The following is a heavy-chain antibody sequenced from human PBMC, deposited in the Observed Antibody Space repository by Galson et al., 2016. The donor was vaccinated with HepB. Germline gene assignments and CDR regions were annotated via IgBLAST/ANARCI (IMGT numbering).Heavy chain of an antibody. J-gene: IGHJ5*02. Sequence: ETLSLTCTVSGGSISSRSYYWGWIRQPPGKGLEWIGSMYYSGSTYYNPSLKSRVIISVDTSKNQFSLKLTSVTAADTAVYYCARQDYSNNWFDPWGQGTPVTVSS. CDR1: GGSISSRSYY. V-gene: IGHV4-39*01. CDR3: ARQDYSNNWFDP. D-gene: IGHD4-11*01. CDR2: MYYSGST.